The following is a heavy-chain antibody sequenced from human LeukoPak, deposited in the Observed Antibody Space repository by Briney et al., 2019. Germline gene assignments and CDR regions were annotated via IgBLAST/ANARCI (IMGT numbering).Heavy chain of an antibody. V-gene: IGHV3-21*01. CDR2: INNNGGSI. Sequence: GGSLRFSCAASGFTFSSYSMNWVRQAPGKGLEWVSTINNNGGSIFYADSVKGRFTISRDNAKNSLFLHMNSLRAGDTAVYYCARDCSSTKCPSLGYWGQGTLVTVSS. D-gene: IGHD2-2*01. CDR3: ARDCSSTKCPSLGY. J-gene: IGHJ4*02. CDR1: GFTFSSYS.